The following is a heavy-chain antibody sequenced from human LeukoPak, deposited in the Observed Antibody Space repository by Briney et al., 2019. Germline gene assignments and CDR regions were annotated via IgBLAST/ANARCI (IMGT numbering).Heavy chain of an antibody. V-gene: IGHV3-33*01. CDR2: IWYDGSNK. J-gene: IGHJ4*02. CDR1: GFTFSSYG. CDR3: ARAEAGPGGDY. D-gene: IGHD6-19*01. Sequence: GGSLRLSCAASGFTFSSYGMHWVRQAPGKGLEWVAVIWYDGSNKYYADSVKGRFTISRDNSKNTLYLQMNSLRAEDTAVYYCARAEAGPGGDYWGQGTLVTVSS.